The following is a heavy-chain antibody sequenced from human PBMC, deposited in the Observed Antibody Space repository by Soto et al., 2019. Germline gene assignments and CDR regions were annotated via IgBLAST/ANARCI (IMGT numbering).Heavy chain of an antibody. J-gene: IGHJ4*02. D-gene: IGHD6-6*01. CDR3: ARTDAYNSSFFDS. CDR2: IHHTGKT. CDR1: GDSVNSAY. Sequence: QVQLQEMGPGLVKPSQTLTITCTVSGDSVNSAYWSWIRQLPGKGLEWMGNIHHTGKTFYNPSLKSRVAISIATSKPIFSLKMRSITAADTAVYYCARTDAYNSSFFDSWGQGTVVTVSS. V-gene: IGHV4-31*03.